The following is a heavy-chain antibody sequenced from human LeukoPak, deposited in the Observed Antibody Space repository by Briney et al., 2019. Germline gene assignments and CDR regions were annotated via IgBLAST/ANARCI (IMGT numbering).Heavy chain of an antibody. J-gene: IGHJ4*02. V-gene: IGHV3-53*01. Sequence: PGGSLRLSCAASGFTVSSNYMSWVRQAPGKGLEWVSVIYSGGSTYYADSVKGRFTISRDNSKNTLYLQMNSLRAEDTAVYYCAREGIAAAGEYYFDYWGQGTLVTVSS. CDR3: AREGIAAAGEYYFDY. CDR2: IYSGGST. D-gene: IGHD6-13*01. CDR1: GFTVSSNY.